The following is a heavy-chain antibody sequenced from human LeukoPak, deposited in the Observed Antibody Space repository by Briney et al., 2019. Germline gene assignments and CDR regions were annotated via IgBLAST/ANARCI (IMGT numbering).Heavy chain of an antibody. V-gene: IGHV3-9*01. CDR3: AKDISPLRHGILRVYFDY. D-gene: IGHD1-14*01. Sequence: PGRSLRLSCAASGFTFDDYAMHWVRQAPGKGLEWVSGISWNSGSIGYADSVKGRFTISRDNAKNSLYLQMNSLRAEDAALYYCAKDISPLRHGILRVYFDYWGQGTLVTVSS. CDR1: GFTFDDYA. J-gene: IGHJ4*02. CDR2: ISWNSGSI.